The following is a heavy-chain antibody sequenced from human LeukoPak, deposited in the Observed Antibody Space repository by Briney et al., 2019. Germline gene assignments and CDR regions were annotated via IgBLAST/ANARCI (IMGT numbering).Heavy chain of an antibody. CDR3: AKVQRKWELLRLGIDY. D-gene: IGHD1-26*01. J-gene: IGHJ4*02. CDR1: GFTFSSYS. V-gene: IGHV3-48*01. Sequence: GGSLRLSCAASGFTFSSYSMNWVRQAPGKGLEWVPYISSSSSTIYYADSVKGRFTTSRDNSKNTLYLQMNSLRAEDTAVYYCAKVQRKWELLRLGIDYWGQGTLVTVSS. CDR2: ISSSSSTI.